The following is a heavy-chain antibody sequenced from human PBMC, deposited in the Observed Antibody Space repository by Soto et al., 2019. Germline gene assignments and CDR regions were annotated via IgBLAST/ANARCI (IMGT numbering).Heavy chain of an antibody. CDR2: INPNSGGT. CDR3: AGEDCSGGSCYLGPYYYYGMDV. CDR1: GYTFTGYY. Sequence: ASVKVSCKASGYTFTGYYMHWVRQAPGQGLEWMGWINPNSGGTNYAQKFQGRVTIIADESTSTAYMELSSLRSEDTAVYYCAGEDCSGGSCYLGPYYYYGMDVWGQGTTVTVSS. V-gene: IGHV1-2*02. D-gene: IGHD2-15*01. J-gene: IGHJ6*02.